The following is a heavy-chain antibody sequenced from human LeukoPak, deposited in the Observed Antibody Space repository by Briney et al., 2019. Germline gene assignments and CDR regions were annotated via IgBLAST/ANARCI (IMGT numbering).Heavy chain of an antibody. CDR3: ARGSNTARVTGY. Sequence: PGGSLRLSCAPSGFTPTDYYMSWLRPAPEAGGEWVSYICNSSRYTNYADSVKGRFTISRDNAKNSLYLQMNSLRAEDTAVYYCARGSNTARVTGYGGQGTRTTVSA. CDR2: ICNSSRYT. J-gene: IGHJ4*02. V-gene: IGHV3-11*05. CDR1: GFTPTDYY. D-gene: IGHD5-18*01.